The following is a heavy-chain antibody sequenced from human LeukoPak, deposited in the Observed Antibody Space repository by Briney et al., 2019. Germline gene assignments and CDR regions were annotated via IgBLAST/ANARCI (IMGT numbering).Heavy chain of an antibody. CDR2: IYHSRST. CDR1: GGSISTYY. V-gene: IGHV4-59*01. CDR3: ARGSSDGGVPAVLALEI. J-gene: IGHJ3*02. D-gene: IGHD2-2*01. Sequence: SETLSLTCTVSGGSISTYYWNWIRQPPGKGLEWIGYIYHSRSTNYNPSLQSRVTISVDTSKDQFSLNLNSVTAADTAVYYCARGSSDGGVPAVLALEIWGQGTMVTVSS.